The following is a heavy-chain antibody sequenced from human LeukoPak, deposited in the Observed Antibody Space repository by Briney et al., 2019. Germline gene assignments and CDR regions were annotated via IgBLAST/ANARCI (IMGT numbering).Heavy chain of an antibody. Sequence: SETPSPTCTVSGYSISSGYYWGWIRQPPGKGLEWIGSIYHSGSTYYNPSLKSRVTISVDTSKNQFSLKLSSVTAADTAVYYCARDFTVTGWFDPWGQGTLVTVSS. CDR3: ARDFTVTGWFDP. D-gene: IGHD4-17*01. CDR2: IYHSGST. V-gene: IGHV4-38-2*02. CDR1: GYSISSGYY. J-gene: IGHJ5*02.